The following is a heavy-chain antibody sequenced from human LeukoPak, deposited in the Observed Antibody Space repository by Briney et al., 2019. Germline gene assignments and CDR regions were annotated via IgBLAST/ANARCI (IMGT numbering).Heavy chain of an antibody. V-gene: IGHV4-61*01. D-gene: IGHD2-21*02. CDR2: IYNSGST. CDR1: GGSVSSGNYY. J-gene: IGHJ4*02. CDR3: ARGTPVTVGPNY. Sequence: SETLSLTCTVSGGSVSSGNYYWSWLRQPPGKGLECIGYIYNSGSTNYNPSLKSRVTISVDTSKNQFSLKLSSVTVADTAVYYCARGTPVTVGPNYWGQGTLVTVSS.